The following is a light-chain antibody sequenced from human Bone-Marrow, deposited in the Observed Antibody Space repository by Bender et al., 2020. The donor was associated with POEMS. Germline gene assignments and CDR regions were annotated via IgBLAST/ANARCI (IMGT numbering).Light chain of an antibody. Sequence: QSALTQPRSVSGSPGQSVTISCTGTSSDVGGYNYVSWYQQHPGKAPKVIIYDVNKRPSGVPDRFSGSKSGNTASLTISGLQAEDEADYYCCSYAGSSTSVVFGGGTKLTV. J-gene: IGLJ2*01. CDR1: SSDVGGYNY. CDR2: DVN. CDR3: CSYAGSSTSVV. V-gene: IGLV2-11*01.